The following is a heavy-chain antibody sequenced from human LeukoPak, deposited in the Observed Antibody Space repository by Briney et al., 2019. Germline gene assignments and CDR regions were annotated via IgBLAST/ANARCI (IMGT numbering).Heavy chain of an antibody. Sequence: ASVKVSCKASGYTFTTYDINWVRQATGQGLEWMGWMNPNSGSTGYAQKFQGRVTITRNTSINTAYMELSSLRSEGTAVYYCARAGSSSLFYYYMDVWGKGTTVTVSS. CDR3: ARAGSSSLFYYYMDV. J-gene: IGHJ6*03. CDR1: GYTFTTYD. CDR2: MNPNSGST. D-gene: IGHD2-15*01. V-gene: IGHV1-8*03.